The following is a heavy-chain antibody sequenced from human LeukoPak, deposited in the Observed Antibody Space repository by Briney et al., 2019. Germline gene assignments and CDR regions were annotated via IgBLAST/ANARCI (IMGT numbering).Heavy chain of an antibody. CDR3: AKIRAATTFDN. CDR2: ISSRGGNT. V-gene: IGHV3-23*01. J-gene: IGHJ4*02. D-gene: IGHD4-11*01. Sequence: GGSLRLSCAASGFTFDSYAMSLVRQAPGKGLEWVSTISSRGGNTYYSDSVKGRFTISRDNSQNMLYLQMNTLRDEDTAVYYCAKIRAATTFDNWGQGTLVTVSS. CDR1: GFTFDSYA.